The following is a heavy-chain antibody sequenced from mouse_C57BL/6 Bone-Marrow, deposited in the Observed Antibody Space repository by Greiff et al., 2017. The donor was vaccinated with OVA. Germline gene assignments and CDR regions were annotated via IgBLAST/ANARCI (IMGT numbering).Heavy chain of an antibody. CDR1: GYTFTSYG. V-gene: IGHV1-81*01. D-gene: IGHD1-1*02. CDR2: IYPRSGNT. Sequence: QVHVKQSGAELARPGASVKLSCKASGYTFTSYGISWVKQRTGQGLEWIGEIYPRSGNTYYNEKFKGKATLTADKSSSTAYMELRSLTSEDSAVYFCARSHYFFDYWGQGTTLTVSS. J-gene: IGHJ2*01. CDR3: ARSHYFFDY.